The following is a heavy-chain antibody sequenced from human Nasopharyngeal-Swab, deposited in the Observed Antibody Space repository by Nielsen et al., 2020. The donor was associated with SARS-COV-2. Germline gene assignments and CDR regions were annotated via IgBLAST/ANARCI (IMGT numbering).Heavy chain of an antibody. J-gene: IGHJ6*03. CDR2: INNSGSP. V-gene: IGHV4-34*08. Sequence: GSLRLSCAASGFTFSPYTMTWVRQPPGKGLEWIGEINNSGSPNYNPSLKSRVTISVDTSKNQFSLKLSSVTAADTAVYYCARQIGYCSSGSCYDYMDVWGKGTTVTVSS. CDR1: GFTFSPYT. CDR3: ARQIGYCSSGSCYDYMDV. D-gene: IGHD2-15*01.